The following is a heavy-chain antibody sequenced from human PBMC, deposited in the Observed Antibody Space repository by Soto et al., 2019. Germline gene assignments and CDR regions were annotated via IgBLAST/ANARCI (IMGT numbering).Heavy chain of an antibody. Sequence: PSETLSLTCTVSGGSISSSSYYWGWIRQPPGKGLEWIGSIYYSGSTYYNPSLKSRVTISVDTSKNQFSLKLSSVTAADTAVYYCARLGALTNYDFWSGPYNWFDPWGQGTLVTVSS. CDR1: GGSISSSSYY. CDR2: IYYSGST. J-gene: IGHJ5*02. V-gene: IGHV4-39*01. D-gene: IGHD3-3*01. CDR3: ARLGALTNYDFWSGPYNWFDP.